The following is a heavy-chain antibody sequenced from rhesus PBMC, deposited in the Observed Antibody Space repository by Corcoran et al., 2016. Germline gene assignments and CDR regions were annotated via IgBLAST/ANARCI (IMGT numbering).Heavy chain of an antibody. CDR1: GYSTRSHH. D-gene: IGHD2-21*01. CDR2: MYGSGGSN. J-gene: IGHJ4*01. V-gene: IGHV4S14*01. Sequence: QVQLQESGPGLVKPSETLSLTCAVSGYSTRSHHWKWIRQPPGKGLEWIGSMYGSGGSNYLNPSLKSRVTLSVDTSKNQFSLKLSSVTAADTAVYYCARDSSYCTGSGCYTYWGQGVLVTVSS. CDR3: ARDSSYCTGSGCYTY.